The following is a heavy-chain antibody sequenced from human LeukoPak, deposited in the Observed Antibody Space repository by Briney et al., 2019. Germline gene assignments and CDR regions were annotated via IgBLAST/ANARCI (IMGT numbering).Heavy chain of an antibody. CDR2: IYPGDSDT. J-gene: IGHJ4*02. V-gene: IGHV5-51*01. CDR3: ARLFSGRLDFPHLVPDY. Sequence: PGESLKISCKGSGYSFTNYWIGWVRQVPGKGLEWMGIIYPGDSDTRYSPSFQGQVTISADKSISTAYLQWSSLKASDTAMYYCARLFSGRLDFPHLVPDYWGQGTLVTVSS. D-gene: IGHD6-13*01. CDR1: GYSFTNYW.